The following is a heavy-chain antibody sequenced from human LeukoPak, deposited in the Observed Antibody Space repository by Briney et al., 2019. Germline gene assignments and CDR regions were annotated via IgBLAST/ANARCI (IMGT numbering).Heavy chain of an antibody. J-gene: IGHJ4*02. Sequence: SETLSLTCIVSGGSISSISSNNYHWGWIRQPPGKGLEWIGSIYYSGSTYYNPSLKSRVTISVDTSKNQFSLKLSSVTAADTAVYYCARHGGLGELSPIDYWGQGTLVTVSS. CDR1: GGSISSISSNNYH. CDR2: IYYSGST. D-gene: IGHD3-16*02. CDR3: ARHGGLGELSPIDY. V-gene: IGHV4-39*01.